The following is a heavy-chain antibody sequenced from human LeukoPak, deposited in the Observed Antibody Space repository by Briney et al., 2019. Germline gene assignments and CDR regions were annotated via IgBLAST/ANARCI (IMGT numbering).Heavy chain of an antibody. V-gene: IGHV3-23*01. D-gene: IGHD2-21*02. Sequence: GGSLRLPCAASGFTFSTYAMSWVRQAPGKGLEWVSVISGSGGSTYYADSVKGRFTISRDNAKNSLYLQMNSLRAEDTAVYYCARDPCGGDCYFDYWGQGTLVTVSS. CDR3: ARDPCGGDCYFDY. J-gene: IGHJ4*02. CDR1: GFTFSTYA. CDR2: ISGSGGST.